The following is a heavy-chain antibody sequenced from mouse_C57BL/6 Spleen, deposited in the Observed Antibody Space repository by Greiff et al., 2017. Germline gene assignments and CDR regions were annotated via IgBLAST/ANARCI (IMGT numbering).Heavy chain of an antibody. CDR2: INPNNGGT. V-gene: IGHV1-26*01. J-gene: IGHJ2*01. CDR1: GYTFTDYY. Sequence: VQLQQSGPELVKPGASVKISCKASGYTFTDYYMNWVKQSHGKSLEWIGDINPNNGGTSYNQKFKGKATLTVDKSSSTAYMELRSLTSEDSAVYYCARGIYYDYDGGFDYWGQGTTLTVSS. CDR3: ARGIYYDYDGGFDY. D-gene: IGHD2-4*01.